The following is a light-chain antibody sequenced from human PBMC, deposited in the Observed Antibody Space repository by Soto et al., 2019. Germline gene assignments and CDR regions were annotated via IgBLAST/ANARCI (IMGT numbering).Light chain of an antibody. CDR1: QGIGTW. J-gene: IGKJ4*01. CDR3: QQANSFPPT. Sequence: DIQLTQSPSSVCASVGDRVTITCRTSQGIGTWLGWYQQKPGKAPKLLIYAASSLQSGVPSRFSGSGSGTDFTLTITSLQPEDFATYYCQQANSFPPTFGGGTKVDIK. V-gene: IGKV1-12*01. CDR2: AAS.